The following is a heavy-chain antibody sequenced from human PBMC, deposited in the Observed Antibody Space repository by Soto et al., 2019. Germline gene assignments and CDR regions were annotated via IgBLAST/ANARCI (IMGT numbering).Heavy chain of an antibody. D-gene: IGHD3-10*01. CDR1: GFTFSSYW. CDR2: IKQDGSEK. J-gene: IGHJ4*02. CDR3: AKRQDVVRGVTYFDY. V-gene: IGHV3-7*01. Sequence: PGGSLRLSCAASGFTFSSYWMSWVRQAPGKGLEWVANIKQDGSEKYYVDSVKGRLTISRDNAKNSLYLQMNSLRAEDTAVYYCAKRQDVVRGVTYFDYWGQGTLVTVS.